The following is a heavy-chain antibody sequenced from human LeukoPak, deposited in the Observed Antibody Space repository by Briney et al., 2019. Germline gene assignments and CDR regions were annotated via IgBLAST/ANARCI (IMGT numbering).Heavy chain of an antibody. V-gene: IGHV3-48*03. CDR3: ARDGGYGDYLDY. CDR1: GFTFSSFE. J-gene: IGHJ4*02. CDR2: ISSSGNGI. Sequence: GGSLRLSCAASGFTFSSFEMNWVRQAPGKGLEWVLYISSSGNGIYYADSVKGRFTISRDNAKNSLNLQMNSLRAEDTAVYYCARDGGYGDYLDYWGQGTLVTVSS. D-gene: IGHD5-12*01.